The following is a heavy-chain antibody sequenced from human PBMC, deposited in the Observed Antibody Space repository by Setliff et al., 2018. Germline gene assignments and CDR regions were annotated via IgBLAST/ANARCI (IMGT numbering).Heavy chain of an antibody. CDR2: IRFDGGNK. D-gene: IGHD3-16*02. V-gene: IGHV3-30*02. Sequence: GGSLRLSCAASGFTFSAYGMHWVRQAPGKGLEWVAFIRFDGGNKYYADSVKGRFTISRDNSKNTLYLQMNSLRAEDTAVYYCAKDPSWVNLGELSSPDPWGQGTLVTVSS. CDR3: AKDPSWVNLGELSSPDP. J-gene: IGHJ5*02. CDR1: GFTFSAYG.